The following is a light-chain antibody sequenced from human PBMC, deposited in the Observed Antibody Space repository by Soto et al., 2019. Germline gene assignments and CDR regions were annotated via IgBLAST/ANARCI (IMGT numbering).Light chain of an antibody. CDR2: AAS. Sequence: DIQMTQSPSSLSTSVGDRVTITCRASQSISTYLNWYQQKPGKAPKVLIYAASTLQSGVPSRFSGSGSGTEFTLTISSLQPEDFATYYCQQLNSYPRTFGQGTKVDIK. CDR3: QQLNSYPRT. CDR1: QSISTY. V-gene: IGKV1-9*01. J-gene: IGKJ1*01.